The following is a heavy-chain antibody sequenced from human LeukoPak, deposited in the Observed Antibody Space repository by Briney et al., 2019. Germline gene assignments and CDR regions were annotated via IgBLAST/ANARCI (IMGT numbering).Heavy chain of an antibody. V-gene: IGHV3-48*04. J-gene: IGHJ4*02. CDR3: ARDKAVTEAGFDY. Sequence: GGSLRLSCAASGFTFSSYSMNWVRQAPGKGLEWVSYISSSSSTIYYADSVKGRFTISRDNAKNSLYLQMNSLTAEDTAVYYCARDKAVTEAGFDYWGQGTLVTVSS. CDR1: GFTFSSYS. CDR2: ISSSSSTI. D-gene: IGHD2-21*02.